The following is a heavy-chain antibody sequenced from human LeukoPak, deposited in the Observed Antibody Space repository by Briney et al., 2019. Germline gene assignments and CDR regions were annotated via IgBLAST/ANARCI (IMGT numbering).Heavy chain of an antibody. J-gene: IGHJ6*03. CDR1: GYTFTSYG. CDR3: ARYWSGTISPHNHYYYYYYMDV. V-gene: IGHV1-18*01. Sequence: ASVKVSCKASGYTFTSYGISWVRQAPGQGLEWMGWISAYNGNTNYAQKLQGRVTMTTDTSTSTAYMELRSLRSDDTAVYYCARYWSGTISPHNHYYYYYYMDVWGKGTTVTVSS. D-gene: IGHD3-3*01. CDR2: ISAYNGNT.